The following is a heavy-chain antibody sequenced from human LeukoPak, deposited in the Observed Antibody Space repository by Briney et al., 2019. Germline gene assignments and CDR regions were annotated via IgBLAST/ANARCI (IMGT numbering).Heavy chain of an antibody. D-gene: IGHD4-17*01. V-gene: IGHV1-18*01. Sequence: ASVKVSCKASGYNFINYGITWVRQAPGQGLEWMGWISAYNGNTNYAQKLQGRVTMTTDTSTSTAYMELRSLRSDDTAVYYCARDRLLDYGDYLDYWGQGTLITVSS. CDR2: ISAYNGNT. CDR3: ARDRLLDYGDYLDY. J-gene: IGHJ4*02. CDR1: GYNFINYG.